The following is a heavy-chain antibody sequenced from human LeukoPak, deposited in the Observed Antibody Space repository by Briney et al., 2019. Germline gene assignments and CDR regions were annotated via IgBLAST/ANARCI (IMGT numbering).Heavy chain of an antibody. J-gene: IGHJ4*02. CDR1: GYTFTSYG. Sequence: ASVKVSCKASGYTFTSYGISWMRQAPGQGLEWMGWISAYNGNTNYAQKLQGRVTMTTDTSTSTAYMELRSLRSDDTAVYYCARFYGFDYRWRTFDYWGQGTLVTVSS. D-gene: IGHD3-9*01. CDR2: ISAYNGNT. V-gene: IGHV1-18*01. CDR3: ARFYGFDYRWRTFDY.